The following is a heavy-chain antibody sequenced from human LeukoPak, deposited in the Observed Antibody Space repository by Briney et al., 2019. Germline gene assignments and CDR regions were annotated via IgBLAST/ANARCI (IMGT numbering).Heavy chain of an antibody. D-gene: IGHD3-22*01. CDR2: IRIDGSST. CDR1: GFTFSSYW. V-gene: IGHV3-74*01. Sequence: GGSLRLSCAASGFTFSSYWMHWVRQAPGKGPVWVARIRIDGSSTDYADSVKGRFTIFRDNAKNTLYLQMNSLRAEDTAVYYCAREQGYYSVPGYWGQGTLVTVSS. J-gene: IGHJ4*02. CDR3: AREQGYYSVPGY.